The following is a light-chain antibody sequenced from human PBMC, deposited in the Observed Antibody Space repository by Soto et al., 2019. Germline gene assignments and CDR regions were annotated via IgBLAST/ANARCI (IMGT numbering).Light chain of an antibody. CDR3: QQFDSFPLT. CDR2: DAS. Sequence: AIQLTQSPSSLSASVGDRVTITCRASQGISSALAWYQQRPGKAPKLLIYDASSLETGVPSRFSGYGSGTDFPLTISSLQPEEFATYYCQQFDSFPLTFGGGTKVEIK. J-gene: IGKJ4*01. CDR1: QGISSA. V-gene: IGKV1-13*02.